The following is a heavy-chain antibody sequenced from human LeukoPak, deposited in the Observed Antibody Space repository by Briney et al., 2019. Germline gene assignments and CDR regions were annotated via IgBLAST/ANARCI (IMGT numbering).Heavy chain of an antibody. V-gene: IGHV3-74*01. CDR2: INSDGSST. D-gene: IGHD3-22*01. CDR1: GFTFSSYW. Sequence: PGGSLRLSCAASGFTFSSYWMHWVRQAPGKGLVWVSRINSDGSSTSYADSVKGRFTISRDNAKNTLYLQMNSLRAEDTAVYYCATRPARGSGPYYPYFDYWGQGALVTVSS. J-gene: IGHJ4*02. CDR3: ATRPARGSGPYYPYFDY.